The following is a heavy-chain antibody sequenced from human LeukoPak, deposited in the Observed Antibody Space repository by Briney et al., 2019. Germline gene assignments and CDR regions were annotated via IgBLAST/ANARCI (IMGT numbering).Heavy chain of an antibody. J-gene: IGHJ4*02. CDR3: ASQVPYYYGSGSPRGY. CDR1: GFTFSSYS. D-gene: IGHD3-10*01. Sequence: GGSLRLSCAASGFTFSSYSMNWVRQAPGKGLEWVSYISSSSSTIYYADSVKGRFTISRDNAKNSLYLQMNSLRAEDTAVYYCASQVPYYYGSGSPRGYWGQGTLVTVSS. CDR2: ISSSSSTI. V-gene: IGHV3-48*04.